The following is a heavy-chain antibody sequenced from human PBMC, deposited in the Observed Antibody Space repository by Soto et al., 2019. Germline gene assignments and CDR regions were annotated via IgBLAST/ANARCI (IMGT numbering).Heavy chain of an antibody. D-gene: IGHD3-10*01. CDR2: IKGDGSEK. CDR3: AAGFPPDF. CDR1: RFTIGNYW. Sequence: EVLLVESGGDLVQPGGSRTLSCAASRFTIGNYWMNWVRQAPGKGLEWVANIKGDGSEKYYVGSVEGRFTISRDNTKNSLDLQMNSLRVEDTAVYYCAAGFPPDFWGQGTLVTVSS. V-gene: IGHV3-7*01. J-gene: IGHJ4*02.